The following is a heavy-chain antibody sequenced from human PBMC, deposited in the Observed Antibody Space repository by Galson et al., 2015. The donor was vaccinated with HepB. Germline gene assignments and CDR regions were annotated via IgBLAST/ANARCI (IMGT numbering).Heavy chain of an antibody. J-gene: IGHJ6*02. Sequence: SVKVSCKASGYTFTSYYMHWVRQAPGQGLEWMGIINPSGGSTSYAQKFQGRVTMTRDTSTSTVYMELSSLRSEDTAVYYCARDTRGFWRSGGPTSLRFCMDVWGQGTTVTVSS. V-gene: IGHV1-46*01. D-gene: IGHD3-3*01. CDR1: GYTFTSYY. CDR2: INPSGGST. CDR3: ARDTRGFWRSGGPTSLRFCMDV.